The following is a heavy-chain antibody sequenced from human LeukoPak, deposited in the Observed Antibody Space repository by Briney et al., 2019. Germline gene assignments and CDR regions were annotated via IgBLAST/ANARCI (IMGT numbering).Heavy chain of an antibody. Sequence: ASVKVSCKASGYTFTSYDINWVRQATGQGLEWMGWMNPNSGNTGYAQKFQGRVTMTRDTSTSTVYMGLSSLRSEDTAVYYCAREPRSGTVAFDIWGQGTMVTVSS. CDR1: GYTFTSYD. D-gene: IGHD3-10*01. CDR2: MNPNSGNT. J-gene: IGHJ3*02. V-gene: IGHV1-8*01. CDR3: AREPRSGTVAFDI.